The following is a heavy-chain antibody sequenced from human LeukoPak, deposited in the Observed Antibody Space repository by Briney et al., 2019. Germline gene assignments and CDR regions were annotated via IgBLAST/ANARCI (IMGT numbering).Heavy chain of an antibody. D-gene: IGHD6-13*01. CDR2: ITTYNGNT. CDR3: ARLLEQLEDY. Sequence: ASVKVSCKASGYTFTNFGISWVRQAPGQGLEWMGWITTYNGNTNYAQKLQGRVTMTTDTSTSTAYMELRSLRSDDTAVYYCARLLEQLEDYWGQGTLVTVSS. CDR1: GYTFTNFG. J-gene: IGHJ4*02. V-gene: IGHV1-18*01.